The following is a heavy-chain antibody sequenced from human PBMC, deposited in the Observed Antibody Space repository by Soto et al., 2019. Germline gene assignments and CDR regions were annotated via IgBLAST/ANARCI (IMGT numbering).Heavy chain of an antibody. D-gene: IGHD5-12*01. J-gene: IGHJ6*02. V-gene: IGHV3-9*01. Sequence: EVQLVESGGGLVQPGRSLRLSCAASGFTFDDYAMHWVRQAPGKGLEWVSGISWNSGSIGYADSVKGRFTISRDNAKNSLYLQMNSLRAEDTALYYCAKDMGYEWDGMDVWGQGTTVTVSS. CDR3: AKDMGYEWDGMDV. CDR2: ISWNSGSI. CDR1: GFTFDDYA.